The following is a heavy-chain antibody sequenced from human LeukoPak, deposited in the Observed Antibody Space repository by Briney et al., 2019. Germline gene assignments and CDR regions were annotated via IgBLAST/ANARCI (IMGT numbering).Heavy chain of an antibody. CDR3: AREREGSMVRGVIIWWFDP. CDR2: IYTSGST. V-gene: IGHV4-4*07. D-gene: IGHD3-10*01. J-gene: IGHJ5*02. Sequence: PSETLSLTCTVSGGSISSYYWSWIRQPAGKGLEWIGRIYTSGSTNHNPSLKSRVTMSVDTSKNQFSLKLSSVTAADTAVYYCAREREGSMVRGVIIWWFDPWGQGTLVTVSS. CDR1: GGSISSYY.